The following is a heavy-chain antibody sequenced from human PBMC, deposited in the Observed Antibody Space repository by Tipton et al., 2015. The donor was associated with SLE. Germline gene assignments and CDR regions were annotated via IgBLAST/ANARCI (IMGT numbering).Heavy chain of an antibody. D-gene: IGHD1-1*01. CDR2: IYHSGST. CDR1: GGSISSYY. J-gene: IGHJ4*02. CDR3: ARALWKSGDY. Sequence: TLSLTCTVSGGSISSYYWSWIRQPPGKGLEWIGYIYHSGSTNHNPSLKSRVTISVDTSKNQLSLKLSAVTAADTAVYYCARALWKSGDYWGQGTLVTVSS. V-gene: IGHV4-59*12.